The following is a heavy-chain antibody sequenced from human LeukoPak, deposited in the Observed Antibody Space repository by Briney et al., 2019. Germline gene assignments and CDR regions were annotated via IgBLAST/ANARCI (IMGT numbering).Heavy chain of an antibody. CDR3: ARENSGSYREFDY. J-gene: IGHJ4*02. CDR1: GGSISSYY. CDR2: IYTSGST. V-gene: IGHV4-4*07. D-gene: IGHD1-26*01. Sequence: PSETLSLTCTVSGGSISSYYWSWIRQPAGKGLEWIGRIYTSGSTNCNASLKSRVSISVDTSKNQFSLKLSSVTAADTAVFYCARENSGSYREFDYWGQGTLVTVSS.